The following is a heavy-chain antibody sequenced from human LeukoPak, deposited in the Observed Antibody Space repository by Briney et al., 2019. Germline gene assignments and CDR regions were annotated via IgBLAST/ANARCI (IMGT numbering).Heavy chain of an antibody. CDR3: AKDGGPIIRFLISGPDY. J-gene: IGHJ4*02. D-gene: IGHD5-12*01. V-gene: IGHV3-30*18. Sequence: GGSLRLSCAASGFSFSTYGMHWVRQAPGKGLEWVAVISHEETNKYYGDSVKGRFTISRDISTNTVYLQMNSLRPDDTAVYYCAKDGGPIIRFLISGPDYWGQGTRFTVSS. CDR1: GFSFSTYG. CDR2: ISHEETNK.